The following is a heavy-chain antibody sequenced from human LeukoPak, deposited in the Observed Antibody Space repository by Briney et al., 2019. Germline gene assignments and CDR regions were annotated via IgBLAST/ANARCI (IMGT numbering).Heavy chain of an antibody. J-gene: IGHJ4*02. D-gene: IGHD6-6*01. CDR2: ISSNGGST. CDR3: VKGLYSSSPSFDY. CDR1: GFTFSTYA. Sequence: GGSLILSCSASGFTFSTYAMYWVRQAPGKGLEYVSVISSNGGSTYYADSVKGRFTISRDNSKNTLYLQMSSLRAEDTAVYYCVKGLYSSSPSFDYWGQGTLVTVSS. V-gene: IGHV3-64D*09.